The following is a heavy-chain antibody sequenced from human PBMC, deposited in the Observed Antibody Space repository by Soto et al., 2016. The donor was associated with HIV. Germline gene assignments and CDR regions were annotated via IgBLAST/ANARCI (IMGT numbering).Heavy chain of an antibody. J-gene: IGHJ5*01. CDR3: ARFYGSTFDY. CDR1: NESITTDGYY. D-gene: IGHD4-17*01. CDR2: IHYTGST. Sequence: QPHLQESGPGLVKPSEALSLSCVVSNESITTDGYYWGWIRQSPGKGLEWIGNIHYTGSTYYNPSLKGQIIISIDTSKSQFFLKLTSVTAADAAVYYCARFYGSTFDYWGHG. V-gene: IGHV4-39*01.